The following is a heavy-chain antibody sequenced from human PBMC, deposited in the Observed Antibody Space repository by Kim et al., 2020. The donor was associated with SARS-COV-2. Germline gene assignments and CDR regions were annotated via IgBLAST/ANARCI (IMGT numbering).Heavy chain of an antibody. V-gene: IGHV4-39*01. CDR2: GST. J-gene: IGHJ1*01. Sequence: GSTYYNPSLKSRVTISVDTSKNQLSLKLYSVIAADTAVYYCARLSGSGWYWVQGTLAIVSS. CDR3: ARLSGSGWY. D-gene: IGHD6-19*01.